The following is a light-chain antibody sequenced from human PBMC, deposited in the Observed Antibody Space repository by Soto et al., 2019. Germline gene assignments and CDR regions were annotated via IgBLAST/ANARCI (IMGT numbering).Light chain of an antibody. J-gene: IGKJ2*01. CDR3: QQYGSSPRT. V-gene: IGKV3-20*01. CDR1: QSVSSSY. CDR2: GAS. Sequence: EIVLTQSPGTLSLSPGERATLSCRASQSVSSSYLAWYQQKPGQAPRLLIYGASSRATGIPDRFSGSGSGTDFTITISRLEPEDFAVYSCQQYGSSPRTFGQGTKLEIK.